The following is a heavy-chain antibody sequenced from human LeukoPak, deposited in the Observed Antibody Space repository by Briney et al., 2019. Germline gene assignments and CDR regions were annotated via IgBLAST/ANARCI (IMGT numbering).Heavy chain of an antibody. D-gene: IGHD3-9*01. CDR2: IKQDGSEK. V-gene: IGHV3-7*01. CDR3: ARDLPYYDILTGYYDYYYMDV. J-gene: IGHJ6*03. Sequence: GGSLRLSCATSGFTFSTYSMNWVRQAPGKGLEWVANIKQDGSEKYYVDSVKGRFTISRDNAKNSLYLQMNSLRAEDTAVYYCARDLPYYDILTGYYDYYYMDVWGKGTTVTVSS. CDR1: GFTFSTYS.